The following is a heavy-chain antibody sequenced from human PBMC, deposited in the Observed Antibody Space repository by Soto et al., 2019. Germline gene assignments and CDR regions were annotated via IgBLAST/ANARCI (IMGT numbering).Heavy chain of an antibody. CDR1: GFIASNYA. D-gene: IGHD2-15*01. CDR2: ISPGSRYP. CDR3: VRGGGGGLFDP. J-gene: IGHJ5*02. Sequence: GGSLRLSCAASGFIASNYAMSWVRQAPGKGLEWLSYISPGSRYPAYADSVKGRFTISRDNAKRSLYLQMMSLTAEDTAIYYCVRGGGGGLFDPWGQGTMVTVSS. V-gene: IGHV3-11*06.